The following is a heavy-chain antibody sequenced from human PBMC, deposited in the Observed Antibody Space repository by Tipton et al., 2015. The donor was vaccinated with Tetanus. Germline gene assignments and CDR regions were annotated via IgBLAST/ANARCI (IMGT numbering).Heavy chain of an antibody. Sequence: QLVQSGAEVKKPGESLKISCKGSGYSFTSYWIGWVRQMPGKGLEWMGIIYPGDSDTRYSPSFQGRVTISADKSISTAYLQWSSLKASDTAMYYCARPTMVRGVIEGYFDLWGRGTLVTVSS. CDR1: GYSFTSYW. D-gene: IGHD3-10*01. CDR3: ARPTMVRGVIEGYFDL. V-gene: IGHV5-51*01. J-gene: IGHJ2*01. CDR2: IYPGDSDT.